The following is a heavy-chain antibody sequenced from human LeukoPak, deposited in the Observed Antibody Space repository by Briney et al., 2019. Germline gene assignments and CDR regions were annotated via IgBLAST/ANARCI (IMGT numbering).Heavy chain of an antibody. CDR3: AKRGIAAAASFDY. V-gene: IGHV3-23*01. CDR1: RFTFSSYA. D-gene: IGHD6-13*01. J-gene: IGHJ4*02. CDR2: ISGSGDST. Sequence: PGGSLRLSCAASRFTFSSYAMNWVRQAPGKGLEWVSTISGSGDSTYYADSAKGRFAISRDNSKNTLYLQVTSLRAEDTAVYYCAKRGIAAAASFDYWGQGTLVTVSS.